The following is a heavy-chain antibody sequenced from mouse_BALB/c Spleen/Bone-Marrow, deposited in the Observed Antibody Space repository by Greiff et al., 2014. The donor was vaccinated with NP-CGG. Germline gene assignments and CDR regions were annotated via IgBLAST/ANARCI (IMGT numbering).Heavy chain of an antibody. CDR3: ARDKGIVFFDY. J-gene: IGHJ2*01. CDR1: GFAFTDYY. Sequence: EVQVVESGGGLVQPGGSLRLSCATSGFAFTDYYMNWVRQPPGKALEWLGFIRNKANGYTTEYSTSVKGRFTISRDNSQSILYLQMNTLRGEDSATYYCARDKGIVFFDYWGQGTTLTVSS. CDR2: IRNKANGYTT. V-gene: IGHV7-3*02.